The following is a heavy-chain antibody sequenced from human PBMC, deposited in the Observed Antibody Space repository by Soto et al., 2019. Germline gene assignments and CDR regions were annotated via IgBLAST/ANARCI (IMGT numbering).Heavy chain of an antibody. Sequence: EVQLLESGGGLVQPGGSLRLSCAASGFSFSSYAMVWVRQAPGKGLEWVSVISARGGSLYFADSVKGRFTISRDNSKNVLSLEMNSRRAEDAATYFCAKGSIEYRASVDNWGQGTLVVVSS. V-gene: IGHV3-23*01. CDR1: GFSFSSYA. J-gene: IGHJ4*02. CDR3: AKGSIEYRASVDN. CDR2: ISARGGSL. D-gene: IGHD3-16*02.